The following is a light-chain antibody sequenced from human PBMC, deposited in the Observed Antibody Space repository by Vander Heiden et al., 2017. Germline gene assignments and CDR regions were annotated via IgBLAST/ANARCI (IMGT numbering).Light chain of an antibody. CDR1: SSDVGGYNY. V-gene: IGLV2-11*01. J-gene: IGLJ2*01. CDR3: CSSASSYTFV. Sequence: SALTQPRAVSGSPGQSVTISCTGTSSDVGGYNYVSWYQQHPGKAPKLRIYDVSKRPSGVPDRFSGSYSCNTASLTISGLEAEDDADDDRCSSASSYTFVCGGGTKL. CDR2: DVS.